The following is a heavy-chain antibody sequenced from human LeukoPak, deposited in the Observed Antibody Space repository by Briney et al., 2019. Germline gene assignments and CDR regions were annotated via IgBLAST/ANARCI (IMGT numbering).Heavy chain of an antibody. CDR2: IYYSGST. CDR3: ARGPGWEYYYDSSGSDRAPRHFDY. CDR1: GGSISSGGYY. J-gene: IGHJ4*02. Sequence: PSETLSLTCTVSGGSISSGGYYWSWIRQHPGKGLEWIGYIYYSGSTYYNPSLKSRVTISVDTSKNQFSLKLSSVTAADTAVYYCARGPGWEYYYDSSGSDRAPRHFDYWGQGTLVTVSS. V-gene: IGHV4-31*03. D-gene: IGHD3-22*01.